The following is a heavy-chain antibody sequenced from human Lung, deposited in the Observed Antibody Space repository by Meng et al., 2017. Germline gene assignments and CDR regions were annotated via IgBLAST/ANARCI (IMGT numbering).Heavy chain of an antibody. D-gene: IGHD6-6*01. Sequence: EVQLLESGGGLVQPGGSPRLSCVASGFTFSSYAMTWVRQAPGKGLEWVSSISGSGGSTYYADPVRGRFTISRDNSKNTVYLQMNSLRAEDTAIYYCVRRIEYSSSSGYWGQGTLVTVSS. CDR2: ISGSGGST. J-gene: IGHJ4*02. CDR3: VRRIEYSSSSGY. V-gene: IGHV3-23*01. CDR1: GFTFSSYA.